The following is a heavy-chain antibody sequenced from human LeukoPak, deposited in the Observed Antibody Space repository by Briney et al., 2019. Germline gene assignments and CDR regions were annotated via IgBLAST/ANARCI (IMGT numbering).Heavy chain of an antibody. J-gene: IGHJ5*02. CDR1: GYTFTGYY. V-gene: IGHV1-2*02. D-gene: IGHD6-19*01. Sequence: ASVKVSCKASGYTFTGYYMHWVRQAPGQGLEWMGWINPNSGGTNYAQKFQGRVTMTRDMSISTAYMELSRLRSDDTAVYYCARDGQWRGLNWFDPWGQGTLVTVSS. CDR3: ARDGQWRGLNWFDP. CDR2: INPNSGGT.